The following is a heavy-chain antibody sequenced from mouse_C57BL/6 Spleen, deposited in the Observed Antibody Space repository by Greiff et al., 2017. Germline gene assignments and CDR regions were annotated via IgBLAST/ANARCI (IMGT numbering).Heavy chain of an antibody. CDR3: AIGSIYVFDY. D-gene: IGHD1-1*01. CDR2: IDPENGDT. V-gene: IGHV14-4*01. CDR1: GFNIKDDY. J-gene: IGHJ2*01. Sequence: EVQLQQSGAELVRPGASVKLSCTASGFNIKDDYMHWVKQRPEQGLEWIGWIDPENGDTEYASKFQGKATITADTSSNTAYLQLSSLTSEDSAVYYCAIGSIYVFDYWGQGTTLTVSS.